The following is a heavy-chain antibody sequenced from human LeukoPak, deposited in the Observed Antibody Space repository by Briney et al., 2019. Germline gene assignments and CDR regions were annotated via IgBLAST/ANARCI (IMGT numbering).Heavy chain of an antibody. V-gene: IGHV4-34*01. D-gene: IGHD3-10*01. Sequence: SETLSLTCAVYGGSFSGYYWSWIRQPPGKGLEWIGEINHSGSTNYNPSLKSRVTISVDTSKNQFSLKLSSVTAADTAVYYCARLSYYYGSGSYLIDYWGQGTLVTVSS. CDR1: GGSFSGYY. CDR2: INHSGST. CDR3: ARLSYYYGSGSYLIDY. J-gene: IGHJ4*02.